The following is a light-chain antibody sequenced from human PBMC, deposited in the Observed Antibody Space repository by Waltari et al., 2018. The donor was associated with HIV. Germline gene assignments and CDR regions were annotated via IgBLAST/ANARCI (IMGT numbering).Light chain of an antibody. CDR2: GNY. J-gene: IGLJ3*02. V-gene: IGLV1-44*01. CDR3: ASWDASLNGWV. Sequence: QSVVTQPPSVSGTPGQTVTISCSGSTSNIGIKTVNWYQHLPGTAPKRLIYGNYPRPSVVPDRFSAAKSGTSASLAISGLQSEDEADYYGASWDASLNGWVFGGGTKLTVL. CDR1: TSNIGIKT.